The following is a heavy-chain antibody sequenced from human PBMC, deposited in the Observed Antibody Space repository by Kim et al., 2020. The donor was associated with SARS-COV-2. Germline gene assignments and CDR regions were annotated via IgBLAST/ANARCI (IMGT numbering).Heavy chain of an antibody. CDR3: ARPGSSIGWDYFDY. CDR2: ISYGGST. J-gene: IGHJ4*01. Sequence: SETLSLTCTVSGGSISSNNYYWGWIRQPPGKGLEWIGSISYGGSTYYNPSLKSRVTISVDTSKNQFSLKLTSVTAADTAIYYCARPGSSIGWDYFDYWG. CDR1: GGSISSNNYY. V-gene: IGHV4-39*01. D-gene: IGHD6-19*01.